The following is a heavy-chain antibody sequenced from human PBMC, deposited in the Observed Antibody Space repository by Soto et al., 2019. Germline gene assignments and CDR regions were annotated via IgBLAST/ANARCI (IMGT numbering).Heavy chain of an antibody. V-gene: IGHV3-30*18. CDR3: AKDPRDGYSLRNFDY. Sequence: QVQLVESGGGVVQPGRSLRLSCAASGFTFSSYGMHWVRQAPGKGLEWVAVISYDGSNKYYADSVKGRFTISRDNSKNTLYRQMNSLRAEDTAVYYCAKDPRDGYSLRNFDYWGQGTLVTVSS. D-gene: IGHD2-15*01. CDR1: GFTFSSYG. J-gene: IGHJ4*02. CDR2: ISYDGSNK.